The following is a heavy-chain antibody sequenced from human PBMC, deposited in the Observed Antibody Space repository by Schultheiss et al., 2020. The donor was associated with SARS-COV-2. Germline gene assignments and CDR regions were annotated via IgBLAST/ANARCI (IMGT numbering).Heavy chain of an antibody. CDR1: GGSISSYF. CDR3: ASTLGFSGYIGV. CDR2: IYYSGTT. V-gene: IGHV4-59*01. D-gene: IGHD5-12*01. Sequence: SQTLSLTCTVSGGSISSYFWTWIRQPPGKGLEWIGYIYYSGTTDYNPSLKSRVTILVDTSKNQFSLRLSSVTAADTAVYYCASTLGFSGYIGVWGQGTLVTVSS. J-gene: IGHJ4*02.